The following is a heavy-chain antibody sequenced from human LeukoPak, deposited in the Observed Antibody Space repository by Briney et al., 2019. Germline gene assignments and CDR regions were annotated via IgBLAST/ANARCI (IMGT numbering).Heavy chain of an antibody. V-gene: IGHV4-34*01. CDR1: GGSFSDYY. D-gene: IGHD6-13*01. J-gene: IGHJ6*02. CDR2: INHGGST. CDR3: ARDGYSTPDV. Sequence: SETLSLTCAVYGGSFSDYYWSWIRQPPGKGLEWIGEINHGGSTNYNPSLKSRVTLSVDTSKNQFSLKLTSVTAADTAVYYWARDGYSTPDVWGQGTTVTVSS.